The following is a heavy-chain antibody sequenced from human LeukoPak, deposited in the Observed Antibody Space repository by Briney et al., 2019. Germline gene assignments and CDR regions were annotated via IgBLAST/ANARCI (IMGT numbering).Heavy chain of an antibody. Sequence: SETLSLTCAVYGGSLSGYYWSWIRQPPGKGLEWIGEINHSGSTNYKPSLKSRVTISVDTSKNQFSLKLSSVTAADTAVYYCARHKCSSAICQMRYTFDIWGQGTMVTVSS. J-gene: IGHJ3*02. CDR1: GGSLSGYY. D-gene: IGHD2-2*01. V-gene: IGHV4-34*01. CDR3: ARHKCSSAICQMRYTFDI. CDR2: INHSGST.